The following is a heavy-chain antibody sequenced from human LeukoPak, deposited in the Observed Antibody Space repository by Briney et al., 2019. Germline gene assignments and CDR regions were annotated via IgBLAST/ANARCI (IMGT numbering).Heavy chain of an antibody. CDR1: GVSINTCCYY. D-gene: IGHD5-18*01. Sequence: PSEALSLTCDVSGVSINTCCYYWTWIRQPPGKGLEWIGYKYYSGSTRYNSSLRSRLTISLDSSKNQFSLRLTSVTAADTAVYYCARGRSYGFDFDSWGPGTLVIVSS. CDR2: KYYSGST. V-gene: IGHV4-61*01. J-gene: IGHJ4*02. CDR3: ARGRSYGFDFDS.